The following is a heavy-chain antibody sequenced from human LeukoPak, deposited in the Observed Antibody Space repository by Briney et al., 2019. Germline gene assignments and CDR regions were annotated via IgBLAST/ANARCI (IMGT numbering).Heavy chain of an antibody. CDR2: VTENGGTT. D-gene: IGHD1-26*01. CDR3: TQDYMGSYLA. V-gene: IGHV3-43*02. J-gene: IGHJ5*02. CDR1: GFTFDKYP. Sequence: AGSLRLSCAASGFTFDKYPMHWVRQPPGKGLEWVALVTENGGTTFYAGSVKGRFTISRDNSKNSVYLQMNSLISEDTALYYCTQDYMGSYLAWGQGTLVTVSS.